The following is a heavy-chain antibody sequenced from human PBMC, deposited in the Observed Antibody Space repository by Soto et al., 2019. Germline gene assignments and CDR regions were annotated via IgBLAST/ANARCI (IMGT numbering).Heavy chain of an antibody. J-gene: IGHJ4*02. CDR2: MSGSGDST. Sequence: GGSLRLSCAASGFPFSTFAMSWVRRAPGKGLEWVSSMSGSGDSTYYAESVKGRFTISRDNSKNTLYLQMNSLRAEDTAAYHCAKGRFGNYALPGDCWGLGTLVTVSS. D-gene: IGHD3-16*01. CDR3: AKGRFGNYALPGDC. V-gene: IGHV3-23*01. CDR1: GFPFSTFA.